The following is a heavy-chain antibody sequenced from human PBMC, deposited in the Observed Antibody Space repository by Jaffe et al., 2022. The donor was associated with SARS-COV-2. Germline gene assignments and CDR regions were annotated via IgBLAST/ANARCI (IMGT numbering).Heavy chain of an antibody. CDR3: ARDNLSAVRGVIAGYGMDV. Sequence: QVQLVESGGGVVQPGRSLRLSCAASGFTFSSYGMHWVRQAPGKGLEWVAVIWYDGSNKYYADSVKGRFTISRDNSKNTLYLQMNSLRAEDTAVYYCARDNLSAVRGVIAGYGMDVWGQGTTVTVSS. V-gene: IGHV3-33*01. D-gene: IGHD3-10*01. J-gene: IGHJ6*02. CDR1: GFTFSSYG. CDR2: IWYDGSNK.